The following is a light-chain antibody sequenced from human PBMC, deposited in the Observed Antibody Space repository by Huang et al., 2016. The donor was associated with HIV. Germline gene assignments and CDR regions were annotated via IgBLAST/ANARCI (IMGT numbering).Light chain of an antibody. Sequence: DIQMTQSPSSLSASVGDRVTVTCRASQTINSYLNWYQQKPGKAPKLLIYAASTLEGGVQSRFSGSGSGTEFTLTISSLQPEDFATYYCQESYSTPFTFAPGTKVEIK. J-gene: IGKJ3*01. CDR3: QESYSTPFT. CDR2: AAS. CDR1: QTINSY. V-gene: IGKV1-39*01.